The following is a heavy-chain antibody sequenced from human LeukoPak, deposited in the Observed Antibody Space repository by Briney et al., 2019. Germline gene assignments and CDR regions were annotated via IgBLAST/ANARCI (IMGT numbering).Heavy chain of an antibody. CDR2: IKQDGSEK. CDR1: GFSFSNYW. CDR3: ARRYFDY. V-gene: IGHV3-7*01. J-gene: IGHJ4*02. Sequence: GGSLRLSCAASGFSFSNYWMSWVRQAPGKGLEWVANIKQDGSEKYYVDSVKGRFTISRDDAQNSLYLQMNSLRAEGTAVYYCARRYFDYWGQGTLVTVSS.